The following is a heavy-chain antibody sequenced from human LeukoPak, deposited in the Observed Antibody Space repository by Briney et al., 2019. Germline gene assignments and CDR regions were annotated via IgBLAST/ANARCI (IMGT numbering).Heavy chain of an antibody. V-gene: IGHV3-7*01. CDR3: AREIVGAIKSYFDY. Sequence: GGSLRLSCAASGFTFGSVAMSWVRQAPGKGLEWVANIRQDGGLKHYVDSVKGRFTISRDNAENSLYLQMNSLRAEDTAVYYCAREIVGAIKSYFDYWGQGTLVAASS. CDR2: IRQDGGLK. J-gene: IGHJ4*02. D-gene: IGHD1-26*01. CDR1: GFTFGSVA.